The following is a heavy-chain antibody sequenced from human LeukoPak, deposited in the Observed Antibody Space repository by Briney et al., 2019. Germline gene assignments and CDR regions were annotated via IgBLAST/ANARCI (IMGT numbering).Heavy chain of an antibody. CDR3: AKVYSSKYLVFYFDY. V-gene: IGHV3-30*18. J-gene: IGHJ4*02. D-gene: IGHD6-19*01. CDR1: GFTFSSYG. Sequence: GGSLRLSCAASGFTFSSYGMHWVRQAPGKGLEWVAVISYDGSNKYYADSVKGRFTISRDNSKNTLYLQMNSLRAEDTAVYYCAKVYSSKYLVFYFDYWGQGTLVTVSS. CDR2: ISYDGSNK.